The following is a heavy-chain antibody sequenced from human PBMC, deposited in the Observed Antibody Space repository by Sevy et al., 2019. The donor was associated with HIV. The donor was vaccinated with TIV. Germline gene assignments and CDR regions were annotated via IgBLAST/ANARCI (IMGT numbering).Heavy chain of an antibody. CDR2: IYYSGST. CDR3: ARDRGYDVLTGPSVYGMDV. Sequence: SETLSLTCTVSGGSISSDYWSWIRQPPGKGLEWIGHIYYSGSTNHNPSLKSRVTISVDTSKSQFSLKLSSVTAADTAVYYCARDRGYDVLTGPSVYGMDVWGQGTTVTVSS. D-gene: IGHD3-9*01. V-gene: IGHV4-59*01. CDR1: GGSISSDY. J-gene: IGHJ6*01.